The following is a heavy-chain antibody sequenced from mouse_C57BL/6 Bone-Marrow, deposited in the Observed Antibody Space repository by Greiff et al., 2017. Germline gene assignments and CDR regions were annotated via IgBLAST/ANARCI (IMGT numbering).Heavy chain of an antibody. CDR3: TSLIYYDYGHFAY. V-gene: IGHV14-4*01. Sequence: VQLQQSGAELVRPGASVKLSCTASGFNIKDDYMHWVKQRPEQGLEWIGWIDPENGDTEYASKFQGKATITADTSSNTAYLQLSSLTSEDTAVYYCTSLIYYDYGHFAYWGQGTLVTVSA. D-gene: IGHD2-4*01. CDR1: GFNIKDDY. CDR2: IDPENGDT. J-gene: IGHJ3*01.